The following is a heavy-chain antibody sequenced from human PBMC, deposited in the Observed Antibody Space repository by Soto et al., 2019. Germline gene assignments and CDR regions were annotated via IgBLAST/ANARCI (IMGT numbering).Heavy chain of an antibody. J-gene: IGHJ5*02. V-gene: IGHV3-30-3*01. CDR1: GFTFSSYA. CDR2: ISYDGSNK. CDR3: ARDLVVVPAAKNWFDP. D-gene: IGHD2-2*01. Sequence: GGSLRLSCAASGFTFSSYAMHWVRQAPGKGLEWVAVISYDGSNKYYADSVKGRFTISRDNSKNTLYLQMNCLRAEDTAVYYCARDLVVVPAAKNWFDPWGQGTLVTVSS.